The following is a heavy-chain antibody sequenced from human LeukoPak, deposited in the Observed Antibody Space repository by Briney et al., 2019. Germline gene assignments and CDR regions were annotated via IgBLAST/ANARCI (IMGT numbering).Heavy chain of an antibody. Sequence: GGSLRLSCAASGFAFNSLAMSWVRQAPGKGLEWVSVISRSGDSIYNADSVKGRFTISRDNSKNALSLQMNSLRAEDTAVYYCAQDLGPTWFDPWGQGTLVTVSS. CDR3: AQDLGPTWFDP. CDR2: ISRSGDSI. CDR1: GFAFNSLA. V-gene: IGHV3-23*01. J-gene: IGHJ5*02. D-gene: IGHD7-27*01.